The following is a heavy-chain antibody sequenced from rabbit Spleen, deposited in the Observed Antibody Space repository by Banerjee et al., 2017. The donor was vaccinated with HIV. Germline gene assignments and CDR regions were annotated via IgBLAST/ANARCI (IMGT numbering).Heavy chain of an antibody. J-gene: IGHJ4*01. CDR2: IDPIFGTT. D-gene: IGHD2-1*01. V-gene: IGHV1S47*01. Sequence: QEQLVESGGGLFQPGGSLKLSCKASGFDFSGYGVSWVRQAPGKGLEWIGYIDPIFGTTYYASWVNGRFSISRENTQNTVSLQMNSLTAADTATYFCVRDRANIGGDYGPYYFDLWGQGTLVTVS. CDR1: GFDFSGYG. CDR3: VRDRANIGGDYGPYYFDL.